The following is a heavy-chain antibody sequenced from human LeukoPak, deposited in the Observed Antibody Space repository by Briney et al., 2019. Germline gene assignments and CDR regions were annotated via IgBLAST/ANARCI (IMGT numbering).Heavy chain of an antibody. Sequence: GGSLRLSCAASRFTFSSYWMHWVRQAPGKGLEWVGRIKSKTDGGTTDYAAPVKGRFTISRDDSKNTLYLQMNSLKTEDTAVYYCTTVWNCGGDCSDAFDIWGQGTMVTVSS. CDR2: IKSKTDGGTT. CDR1: RFTFSSYW. CDR3: TTVWNCGGDCSDAFDI. V-gene: IGHV3-15*01. J-gene: IGHJ3*02. D-gene: IGHD2-21*02.